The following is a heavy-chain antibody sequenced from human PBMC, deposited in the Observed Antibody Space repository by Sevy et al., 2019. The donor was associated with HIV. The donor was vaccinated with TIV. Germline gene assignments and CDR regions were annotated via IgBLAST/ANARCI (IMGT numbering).Heavy chain of an antibody. Sequence: GGSLRLSCAASGFTFSSYWMHWVRQAPGKGLVWVSRINSDGSSTSYADSVKGRFTISRDNAKNTMYLQMNSLRAEDTAVNYCARLVDTRGGYYYGMDVWGQGTTVTVSS. V-gene: IGHV3-74*01. J-gene: IGHJ6*02. D-gene: IGHD2-15*01. CDR1: GFTFSSYW. CDR3: ARLVDTRGGYYYGMDV. CDR2: INSDGSST.